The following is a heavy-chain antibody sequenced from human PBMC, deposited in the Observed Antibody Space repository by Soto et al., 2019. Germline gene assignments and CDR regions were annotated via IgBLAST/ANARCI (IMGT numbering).Heavy chain of an antibody. CDR1: SDNTITYN. J-gene: IGHJ1*01. CDR3: ALGYCTNVSCYAAEYSHR. Sequence: QDQLVQSGGEVEKQRAAAKVSCRAASDNTITYNLPSVLQAPPGRLEWMGCLSGYSGNAEYAQKFQDRVTMTTDTSTGTAYLDLKSLRSDDTAVYFCALGYCTNVSCYAAEYSHRWGQGTQVTVSS. CDR2: LSGYSGNA. D-gene: IGHD2-2*03. V-gene: IGHV1-18*01.